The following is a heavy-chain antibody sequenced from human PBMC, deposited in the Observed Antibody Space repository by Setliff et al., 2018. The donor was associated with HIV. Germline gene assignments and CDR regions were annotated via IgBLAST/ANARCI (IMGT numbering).Heavy chain of an antibody. V-gene: IGHV1-18*01. Sequence: ASVKVSCKASGYTFTTYGTSWVRQAPGHGLEWMGWISPYIGHTNYAQNFQDRVTMTIDTSTSRAYMELRSLRSDDTAVYFCARLGSGWSDSYYYAMDVWGQGTTVTVSS. CDR3: ARLGSGWSDSYYYAMDV. CDR1: GYTFTTYG. D-gene: IGHD6-19*01. CDR2: ISPYIGHT. J-gene: IGHJ6*02.